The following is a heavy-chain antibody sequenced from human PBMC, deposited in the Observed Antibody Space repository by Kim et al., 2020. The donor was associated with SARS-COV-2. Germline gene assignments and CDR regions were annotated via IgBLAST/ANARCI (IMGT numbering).Heavy chain of an antibody. D-gene: IGHD1-26*01. J-gene: IGHJ3*01. Sequence: GGSLRLSCAASGFTFSTYNMNWVRQAPGKGLEWVSYVSSSGNYIFYADSVKGRFTVSRDNAKGSLYLQMNSLRAEDTAVYYCARMNGNYYLRAFVVWGQRPVVTV. CDR1: GFTFSTYN. V-gene: IGHV3-21*01. CDR2: VSSSGNYI. CDR3: ARMNGNYYLRAFVV.